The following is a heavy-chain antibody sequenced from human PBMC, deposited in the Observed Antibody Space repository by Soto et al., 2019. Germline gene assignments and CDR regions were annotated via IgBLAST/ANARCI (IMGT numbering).Heavy chain of an antibody. CDR3: ARDRWTTTVNTDYGMDV. CDR1: GGSISSSNW. J-gene: IGHJ6*02. V-gene: IGHV4-4*02. D-gene: IGHD4-17*01. Sequence: PSETLSLTCAVSGGSISSSNWWSWVRQPPGKGLEWIGEIYHSGSTNYNPSLKSRVTISVDKSKNQFSLKLSSVTAADTAVYYCARDRWTTTVNTDYGMDVWGQGTTVTVSS. CDR2: IYHSGST.